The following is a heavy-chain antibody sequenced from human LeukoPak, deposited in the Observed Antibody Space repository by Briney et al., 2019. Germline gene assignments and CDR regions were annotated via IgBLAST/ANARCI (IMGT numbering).Heavy chain of an antibody. D-gene: IGHD3-10*01. V-gene: IGHV1-69*01. CDR3: VRDFPYGSGIVRVDS. CDR2: IIPIFGTA. J-gene: IGHJ4*02. CDR1: GGTFSSYA. Sequence: ASVKVSCKASGGTFSSYAISWVRQAPGQGLEWMGGIIPIFGTANYAQKFQGRVTITADESTSTAYMELSSLRSEDTAVYYCVRDFPYGSGIVRVDSWGQGTLVTVSS.